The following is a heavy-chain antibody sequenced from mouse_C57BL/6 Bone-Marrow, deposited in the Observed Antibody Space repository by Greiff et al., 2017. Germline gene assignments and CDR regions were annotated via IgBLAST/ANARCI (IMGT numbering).Heavy chain of an antibody. V-gene: IGHV1-54*01. D-gene: IGHD1-1*02. J-gene: IGHJ1*03. CDR1: GYAFTNYL. Sequence: VQLQQSGAELVRPGTSVKVSCKASGYAFTNYLIEWVKQRPGQGLEWIGVINPGSGGTNYNEKFKGKATLTADKSSSTVYMELSRLTSEDSAVYFCARHPLWSYWYFDVWGTGTTVTVSS. CDR2: INPGSGGT. CDR3: ARHPLWSYWYFDV.